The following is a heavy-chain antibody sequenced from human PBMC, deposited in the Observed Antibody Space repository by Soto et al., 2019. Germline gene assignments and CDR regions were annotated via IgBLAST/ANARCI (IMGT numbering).Heavy chain of an antibody. J-gene: IGHJ3*02. Sequence: PSETLSLTCTVSGGSISSYYWSWIRQPPGKGLEWIGYIYYSGSTNYNPSLKSRVTISVDTSKNQFSLKLSSVTAADTAVYYCARYYDRFHAFDIWGQGTMVTVSS. CDR1: GGSISSYY. CDR2: IYYSGST. D-gene: IGHD3-22*01. CDR3: ARYYDRFHAFDI. V-gene: IGHV4-59*01.